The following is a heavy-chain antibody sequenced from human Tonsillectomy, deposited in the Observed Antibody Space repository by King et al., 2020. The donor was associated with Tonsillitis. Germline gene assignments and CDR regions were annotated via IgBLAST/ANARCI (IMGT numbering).Heavy chain of an antibody. CDR1: GFTFSSYW. Sequence: EVQLVESGGGLVQPGGSLRLSCAASGFTFSSYWMSWVRQAPGKGLEWVANIKQDGSEKYYMDSVKGRFTISRDNAKNSLYLQMNSLRAEDTAVYYYARAQQLVWAPFTYDYWGQGTLVTVSS. CDR3: ARAQQLVWAPFTYDY. CDR2: IKQDGSEK. V-gene: IGHV3-7*01. D-gene: IGHD6-13*01. J-gene: IGHJ4*02.